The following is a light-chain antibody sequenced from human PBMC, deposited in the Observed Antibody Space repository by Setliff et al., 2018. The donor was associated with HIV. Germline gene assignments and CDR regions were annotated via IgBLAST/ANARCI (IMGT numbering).Light chain of an antibody. Sequence: QSALTQPASVSGSPGQSITISCTGTSSDVGGYNYVSWYQQHPGKAPKLMIFEVSNQPSGISNRFSGSKSGNTASLTISGLQAEDEADYYCSSYAITNTLPFGTGTKVTVL. CDR1: SSDVGGYNY. J-gene: IGLJ1*01. CDR3: SSYAITNTLP. CDR2: EVS. V-gene: IGLV2-14*01.